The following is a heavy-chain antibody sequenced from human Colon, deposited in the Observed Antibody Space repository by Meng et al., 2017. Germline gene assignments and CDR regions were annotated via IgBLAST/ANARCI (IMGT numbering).Heavy chain of an antibody. J-gene: IGHJ3*02. D-gene: IGHD2/OR15-2a*01. CDR2: ILDDGSYE. CDR3: ARDFLNDAFDI. CDR1: GFTFSDYA. Sequence: GESLKISCAASGFTFSDYAMHWVRQAPGKGLEWVAIILDDGSYEYYSDSVNGRFTISRDNSKNTLYLQMNSLRAEDTAVYFCARDFLNDAFDIWGQGKTV. V-gene: IGHV3-30*04.